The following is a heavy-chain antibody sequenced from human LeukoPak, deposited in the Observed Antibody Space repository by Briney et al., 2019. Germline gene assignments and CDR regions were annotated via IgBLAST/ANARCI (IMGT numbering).Heavy chain of an antibody. CDR2: ISAYNGNT. J-gene: IGHJ4*02. D-gene: IGHD2-2*01. Sequence: GASVKVSCKASGYTFTSYGISWVRQAPGQGLEWMGWISAYNGNTKYAQKLQGRVTMTTDTSTSTACMELRSLRSDDTAVYYCARVPTLTSRYCSSTSCYLGAYFDYWGQGTLVTVSS. CDR3: ARVPTLTSRYCSSTSCYLGAYFDY. V-gene: IGHV1-18*01. CDR1: GYTFTSYG.